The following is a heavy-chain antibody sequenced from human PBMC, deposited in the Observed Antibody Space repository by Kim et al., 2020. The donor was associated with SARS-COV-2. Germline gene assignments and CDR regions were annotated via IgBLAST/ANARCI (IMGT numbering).Heavy chain of an antibody. J-gene: IGHJ4*02. D-gene: IGHD6-6*01. Sequence: SVKVSCKASGGTFSSYAISWVRQAPGQGLEWMGGIIPIFGTANYAQKFQGRVTITADESTSTAYMELSSLRSEDTAVYYCARGSIGLPPGGKRDVDYWGQGTLVTVSS. V-gene: IGHV1-69*13. CDR3: ARGSIGLPPGGKRDVDY. CDR2: IIPIFGTA. CDR1: GGTFSSYA.